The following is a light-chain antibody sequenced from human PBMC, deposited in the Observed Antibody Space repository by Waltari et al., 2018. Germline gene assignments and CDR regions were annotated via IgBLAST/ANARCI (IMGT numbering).Light chain of an antibody. V-gene: IGKV3-20*01. CDR3: QQYGSSLRLT. CDR2: GAS. CDR1: QTVSSTS. J-gene: IGKJ4*01. Sequence: EIVLTQSPGTLSLSPGERATLSCRASQTVSSTSLAWYQLKPGQAPRLLIYGASNRATGIPDRFSGSGSGTDFTLTISRLEPEDFAVFYCQQYGSSLRLTFGGGTKVEIK.